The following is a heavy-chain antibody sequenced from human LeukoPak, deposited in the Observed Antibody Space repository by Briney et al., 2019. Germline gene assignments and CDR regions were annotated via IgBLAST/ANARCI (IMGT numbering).Heavy chain of an antibody. CDR1: GFTFYNFA. J-gene: IGHJ4*02. CDR2: ITGGGGST. D-gene: IGHD3-3*01. V-gene: IGHV3-23*01. Sequence: GGSLRLSCVASGFTFYNFAMSWVRQAPGKGLEWVSLITGGGGSTDYADSVKGRFTISRDNSKNTLYLQMNSLRVEDTATYYCAKDGRSGAPFDRWGQGTVLTVSS. CDR3: AKDGRSGAPFDR.